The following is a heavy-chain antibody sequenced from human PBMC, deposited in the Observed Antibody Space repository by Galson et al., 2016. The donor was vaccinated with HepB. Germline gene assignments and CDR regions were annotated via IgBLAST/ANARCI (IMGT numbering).Heavy chain of an antibody. CDR2: ISTYNGNT. V-gene: IGHV1-18*01. J-gene: IGHJ5*02. D-gene: IGHD5-12*01. CDR1: GYVFRSYG. CDR3: ARPEELCSGYSCYYKGFDP. Sequence: SVKVSCKASGYVFRSYGISWVRQAPGQGLEWMGWISTYNGNTNYAQTFQGRATLTTDTSTSAAYMQLRSLRTDDTAVYYCARPEELCSGYSCYYKGFDPWGQGTLVTVSS.